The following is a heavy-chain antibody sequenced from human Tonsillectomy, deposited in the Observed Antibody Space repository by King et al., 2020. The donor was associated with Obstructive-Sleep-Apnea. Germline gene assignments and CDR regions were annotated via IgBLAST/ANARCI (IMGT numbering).Heavy chain of an antibody. V-gene: IGHV3-23*04. CDR2: IRGGGGTT. J-gene: IGHJ6*02. D-gene: IGHD2-2*01. Sequence: VQLVESGGGLVLPGGSLRLSCAASGFTFSSYAMSWVRQAPWKGLEWVAGIRGGGGTTYYADSVKGRFTISRDNSKNTLYLQMNSLRAEDTAVYYCAKGRSSTSCYGMDVWGPGTTVTVSS. CDR1: GFTFSSYA. CDR3: AKGRSSTSCYGMDV.